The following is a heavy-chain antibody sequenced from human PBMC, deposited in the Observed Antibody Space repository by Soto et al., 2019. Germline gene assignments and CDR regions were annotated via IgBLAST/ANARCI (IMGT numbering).Heavy chain of an antibody. V-gene: IGHV4-30-4*01. D-gene: IGHD1-1*01. CDR1: GGSISSGDYY. CDR3: ARVVGSGYYYYYGMDV. Sequence: SETLSLTCTVSGGSISSGDYYWSWNRHPPGKGLEWIGYIYYSGSTYYNPSLKSRVTISVDTSKNQFSLKLSSVTAADTAVYYCARVVGSGYYYYYGMDVWGQGTTVT. J-gene: IGHJ6*02. CDR2: IYYSGST.